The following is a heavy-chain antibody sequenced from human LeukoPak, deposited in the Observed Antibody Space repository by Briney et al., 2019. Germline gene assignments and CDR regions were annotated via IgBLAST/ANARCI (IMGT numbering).Heavy chain of an antibody. Sequence: GGSLRLSCAASGFTFSSYWMSWVRQAPGKGLEWVANIKQDGSEKYYVDSVKGRFTISRDNAKNSLYLQMNSLRAEDTAVYYCARDSRRITMIVVVYEYWYFDLWGRGTLVTVSS. J-gene: IGHJ2*01. CDR1: GFTFSSYW. D-gene: IGHD3-22*01. CDR3: ARDSRRITMIVVVYEYWYFDL. V-gene: IGHV3-7*01. CDR2: IKQDGSEK.